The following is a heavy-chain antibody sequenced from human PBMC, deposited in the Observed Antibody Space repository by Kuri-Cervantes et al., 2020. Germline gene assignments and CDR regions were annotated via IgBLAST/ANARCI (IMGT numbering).Heavy chain of an antibody. CDR2: IKRKSDGGTT. Sequence: GGSLRLSCAASGFSLSNAWMSWVRQAPGKGLEWVGRIKRKSDGGTTDYAAPVKGRFTISKDDSKNTLYLQMNRLKTEDTAMYYCTKVTTSSAFDPWGQGTLVTVSS. D-gene: IGHD4-17*01. J-gene: IGHJ5*02. V-gene: IGHV3-15*01. CDR1: GFSLSNAW. CDR3: TKVTTSSAFDP.